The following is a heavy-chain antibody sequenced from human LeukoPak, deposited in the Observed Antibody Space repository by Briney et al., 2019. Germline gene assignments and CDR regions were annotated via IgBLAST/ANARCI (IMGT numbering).Heavy chain of an antibody. J-gene: IGHJ6*02. CDR1: GYTFTSYY. CDR3: ARGALTDYYYYYGMGV. V-gene: IGHV1-46*01. Sequence: ASVKVSCKASGYTFTSYYMHWVRQAPGQGLEWMGIINPSGGSTSYAQKFQGRVTMTRDTSTSTVYMELSSLRSEDTAVYYCARGALTDYYYYYGMGVWGQGTTVTVSS. CDR2: INPSGGST.